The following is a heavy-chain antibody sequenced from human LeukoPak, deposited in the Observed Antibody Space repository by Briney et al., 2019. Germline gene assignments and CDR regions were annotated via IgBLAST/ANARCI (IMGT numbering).Heavy chain of an antibody. CDR2: ISYDGSNK. CDR3: AKREQWLRAGDY. J-gene: IGHJ4*02. V-gene: IGHV3-30-3*02. CDR1: GFTFSSYA. Sequence: GGSLRLSCAASGFTFSSYAMHWVRQAPGKGLEWVAVISYDGSNKYYADSVKGRFTISRDNSKNTLYLQMNSLRAEDTAVYYCAKREQWLRAGDYWGQGTLVTVSS. D-gene: IGHD6-19*01.